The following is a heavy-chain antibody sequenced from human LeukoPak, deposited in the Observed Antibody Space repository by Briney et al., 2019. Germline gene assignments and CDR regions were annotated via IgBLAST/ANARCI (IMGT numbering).Heavy chain of an antibody. Sequence: GGSLRLSCAASGFTFSSSWMSWVRQAPGKGLEWVANIKQDGGEKYYVDSVKGRFTISRDNAKNSLYLQMNSLRAEDTAVYYCARDRYDSSGYSDYWGQGTLVTVSS. CDR2: IKQDGGEK. CDR3: ARDRYDSSGYSDY. CDR1: GFTFSSSW. J-gene: IGHJ4*02. D-gene: IGHD3-22*01. V-gene: IGHV3-7*01.